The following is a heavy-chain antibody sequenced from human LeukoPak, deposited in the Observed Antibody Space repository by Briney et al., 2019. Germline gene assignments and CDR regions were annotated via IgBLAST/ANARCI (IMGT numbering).Heavy chain of an antibody. CDR2: ISTRGNTI. J-gene: IGHJ6*03. Sequence: PGGSLRLSCTASGFTFSSYEMNWVRQAPGKGLEWLSYISTRGNTIYYADSVKGRFTVSRDNAKNSLYLQMNSLRAEDTALYYCAKDGSSGWATHALQLYYYYMDVWGKGTTVTVSS. D-gene: IGHD6-19*01. CDR1: GFTFSSYE. CDR3: AKDGSSGWATHALQLYYYYMDV. V-gene: IGHV3-48*03.